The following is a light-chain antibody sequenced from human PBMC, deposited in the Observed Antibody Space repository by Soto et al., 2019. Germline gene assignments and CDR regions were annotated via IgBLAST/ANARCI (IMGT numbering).Light chain of an antibody. J-gene: IGLJ1*01. V-gene: IGLV2-11*01. Sequence: QSVLTQPRSVSGSPGQSVTISCTGTSSDVGGYNYVSWYQQHPGKAPKLMIYDVSKRPSGVPDRFSGSKSGNTASLTIFVLQAEDEADYYCCSYAGTFYVFGTGTKVTVL. CDR1: SSDVGGYNY. CDR2: DVS. CDR3: CSYAGTFYV.